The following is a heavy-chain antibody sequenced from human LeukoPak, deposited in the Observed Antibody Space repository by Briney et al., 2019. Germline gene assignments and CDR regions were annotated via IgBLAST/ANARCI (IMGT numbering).Heavy chain of an antibody. D-gene: IGHD5-12*01. J-gene: IGHJ4*02. V-gene: IGHV3-30-3*01. Sequence: GGSLRLSCAASGFTFSSYAMHWVRQAPGKGLEWVAVISYDGSNKYYADSVKGRFTISRDNSKNALYLQMNSLRAEDTAVYYCARGQWLLWGQGTLVTVSS. CDR3: ARGQWLL. CDR1: GFTFSSYA. CDR2: ISYDGSNK.